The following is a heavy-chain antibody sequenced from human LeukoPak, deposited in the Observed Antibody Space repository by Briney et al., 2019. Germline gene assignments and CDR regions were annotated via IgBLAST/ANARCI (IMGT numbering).Heavy chain of an antibody. CDR1: GFTFSSYA. D-gene: IGHD5-18*01. CDR3: TKGNGYSYGRYYFDY. Sequence: WGSLRLSCAASGFTFSSYAMGWVRQAPGKGLEWFSAITASGGNTYYADSVKGRFTISRDNSKNTLYLQVNSLRAEDTAVYYCTKGNGYSYGRYYFDYWGQGTLVTVSS. J-gene: IGHJ4*02. V-gene: IGHV3-23*01. CDR2: ITASGGNT.